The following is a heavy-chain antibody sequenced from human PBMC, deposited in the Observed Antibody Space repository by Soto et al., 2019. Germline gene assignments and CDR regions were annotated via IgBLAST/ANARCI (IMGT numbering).Heavy chain of an antibody. CDR1: GDTVSTNSAS. CDR2: TYYRSKWYN. D-gene: IGHD1-26*01. Sequence: SQTLSLTCAISGDTVSTNSASCNWIRQSPSRGLEWLGSTYYRSKWYNDYVVSVKSRMTINPDTSKNQFSLQLDSVTPEDTAIYYCARAEEYSGRPFDFWGQGTPVTVSS. J-gene: IGHJ4*02. V-gene: IGHV6-1*01. CDR3: ARAEEYSGRPFDF.